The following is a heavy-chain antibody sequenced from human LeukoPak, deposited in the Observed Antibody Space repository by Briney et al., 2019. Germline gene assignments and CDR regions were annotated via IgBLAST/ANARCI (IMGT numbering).Heavy chain of an antibody. J-gene: IGHJ3*02. CDR1: GFTFDDYG. V-gene: IGHV3-20*04. CDR3: ARGNPPGDAFDI. D-gene: IGHD1-14*01. CDR2: INWDGGST. Sequence: TGGSLRLSCAASGFTFDDYGMSWVRQAPGKGLEWVSGINWDGGSTGYADSVKGRFTISRDNAKNSLYLQMNSLRAEDTALYYCARGNPPGDAFDIWGQGTMVTVSS.